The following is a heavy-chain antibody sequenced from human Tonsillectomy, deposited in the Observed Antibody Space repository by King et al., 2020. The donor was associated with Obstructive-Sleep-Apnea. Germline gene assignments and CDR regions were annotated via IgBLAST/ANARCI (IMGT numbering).Heavy chain of an antibody. CDR1: GFTFSSYG. CDR3: GKPQGIAVASFDY. D-gene: IGHD6-19*01. CDR2: IWYDGSNK. Sequence: VQLVESGGGVVQPGRSLRLSCAASGFTFSSYGMHWVRQAPGKGLEWVAVIWYDGSNKYYADSVKGRFTISRDNSKNTLYLQMNSLRAEDTALYYCGKPQGIAVASFDYWGQGTLVTVSS. J-gene: IGHJ4*02. V-gene: IGHV3-33*06.